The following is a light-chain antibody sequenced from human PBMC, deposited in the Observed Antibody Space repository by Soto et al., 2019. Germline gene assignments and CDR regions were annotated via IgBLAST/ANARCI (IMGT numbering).Light chain of an antibody. V-gene: IGKV1-5*03. CDR3: QQYKSNSYT. J-gene: IGKJ2*01. Sequence: DIQMTQSPSTLSASVGDRVTITCRASQSISSWLAWYQQKPGKAPKLLIYKASNLESGVPSRFSGSGSGTEFTLTISSLQPDDLATYYCQQYKSNSYTFGQGTKLEIK. CDR1: QSISSW. CDR2: KAS.